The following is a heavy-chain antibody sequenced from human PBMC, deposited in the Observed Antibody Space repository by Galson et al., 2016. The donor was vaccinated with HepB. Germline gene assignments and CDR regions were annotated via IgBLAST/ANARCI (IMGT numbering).Heavy chain of an antibody. CDR1: GGSFSSSLYY. D-gene: IGHD2-21*01. Sequence: SETLSLTCSVSGGSFSSSLYYWGWIRQPPGKELEWIGRIYHSGSTYYNPSLKSRVTISVDTAERQISLRLNPVTAADTAVYYCARLAFGGDSMSVSYFYGIDVCGKGTTVTVSS. V-gene: IGHV4-39*01. CDR3: ARLAFGGDSMSVSYFYGIDV. J-gene: IGHJ6*04. CDR2: IYHSGST.